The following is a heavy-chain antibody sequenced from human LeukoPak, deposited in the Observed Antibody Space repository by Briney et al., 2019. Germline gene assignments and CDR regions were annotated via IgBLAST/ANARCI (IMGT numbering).Heavy chain of an antibody. J-gene: IGHJ4*02. CDR3: AREAVIRGIIITNFDY. CDR2: INPKSGDT. CDR1: GYTFTGHY. D-gene: IGHD3-10*01. V-gene: IGHV1-2*02. Sequence: ASVKVSCKASGYTFTGHYMHWVRQALGQGLEWMGWINPKSGDTNYAQKFQGRVTMTRATSISTAYMELSRLSFDDTAVYYCAREAVIRGIIITNFDYWGQGTLVTISS.